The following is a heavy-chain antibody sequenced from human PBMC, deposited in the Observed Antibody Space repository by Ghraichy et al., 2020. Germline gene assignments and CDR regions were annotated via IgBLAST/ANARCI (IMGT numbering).Heavy chain of an antibody. D-gene: IGHD6-6*01. Sequence: GESLNISCEGSGYNFGLYWISWVRQMPGKGLEWMGRIDPSDSYTNYPSFDGHVTISADKTVNTAYLHLNSLTASDTAMYYCARHREPSSSGRPFDRWGQGTLLTVSS. J-gene: IGHJ5*02. CDR1: GYNFGLYW. V-gene: IGHV5-10-1*01. CDR2: IDPSDSYT. CDR3: ARHREPSSSGRPFDR.